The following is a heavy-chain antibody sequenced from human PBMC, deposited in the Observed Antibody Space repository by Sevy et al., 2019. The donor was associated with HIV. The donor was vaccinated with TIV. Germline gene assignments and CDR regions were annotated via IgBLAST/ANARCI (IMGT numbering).Heavy chain of an antibody. CDR3: ARSVYGSGTYLNDY. CDR1: GYYFTGYY. V-gene: IGHV1-2*02. Sequence: ASVKVSCKASGYYFTGYYVHWVRQAPGQGLEWMGWINPNGGGTNIGQKFHGRVTMSRETSITTAYMELIRLGSNDTGVYYCARSVYGSGTYLNDYWGQGTLVTVSS. J-gene: IGHJ4*02. D-gene: IGHD3-10*01. CDR2: INPNGGGT.